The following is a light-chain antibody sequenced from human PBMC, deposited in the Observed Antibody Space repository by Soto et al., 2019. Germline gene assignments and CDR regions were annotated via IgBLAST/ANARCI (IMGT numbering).Light chain of an antibody. V-gene: IGLV1-47*01. J-gene: IGLJ3*02. CDR2: RNN. Sequence: QSVLTQPPSASGTPGQRVTISCSGSSSNIGSNYVYWYQQLPGTAPKLLIYRNNQRPSGVPDRFSGPKSGISASLAISGLRSEDEANYYCAAWDDSLSGVVFGGGTKLTVL. CDR1: SSNIGSNY. CDR3: AAWDDSLSGVV.